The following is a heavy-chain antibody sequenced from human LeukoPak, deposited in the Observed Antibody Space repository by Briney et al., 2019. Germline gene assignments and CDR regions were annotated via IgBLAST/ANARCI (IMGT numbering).Heavy chain of an antibody. Sequence: PSQTLSLTCTVSGGSISSGDYYWSWIRQPPGKGLEWNGYIYYSGSTYYNPSLKSRVTISVDTSKNQFSLKLSSVTAADTAVYYCASTSSGYSGYYYYGMDVWGQGTTVTVSS. CDR2: IYYSGST. D-gene: IGHD3-22*01. CDR3: ASTSSGYSGYYYYGMDV. J-gene: IGHJ6*02. CDR1: GGSISSGDYY. V-gene: IGHV4-30-4*01.